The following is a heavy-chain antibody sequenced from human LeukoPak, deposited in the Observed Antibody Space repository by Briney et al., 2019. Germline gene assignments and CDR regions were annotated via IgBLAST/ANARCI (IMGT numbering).Heavy chain of an antibody. CDR2: IYTSGST. J-gene: IGHJ6*03. CDR1: GGSISSYY. CDR3: AREYSGYSGDYYYYYMDV. D-gene: IGHD5-12*01. V-gene: IGHV4-4*07. Sequence: SEALSLTCTVSGGSISSYYWSWIRQPAGKGLEWIGRIYTSGSTNYNPSLKSRVTMSVDTSKNQFSLKLSSVTAADTAVYYCAREYSGYSGDYYYYYMDVWGKGTTVTVSS.